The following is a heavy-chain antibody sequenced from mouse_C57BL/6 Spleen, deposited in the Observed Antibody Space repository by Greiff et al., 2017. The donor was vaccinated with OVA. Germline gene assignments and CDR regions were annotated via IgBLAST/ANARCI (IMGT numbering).Heavy chain of an antibody. D-gene: IGHD1-1*01. V-gene: IGHV1-26*01. CDR1: GYTFTDYY. CDR2: INPNNGGN. Sequence: VQLQQSGPELVKPGASVKISCKASGYTFTDYYMNWVKQSHGKSLEWIGDINPNNGGNSYNQKFKGKATLTVDKSSSTAYMELRSLTSEDSAVYYCARSGYYGSSFYWYFDVWGTGTTVTVSS. J-gene: IGHJ1*03. CDR3: ARSGYYGSSFYWYFDV.